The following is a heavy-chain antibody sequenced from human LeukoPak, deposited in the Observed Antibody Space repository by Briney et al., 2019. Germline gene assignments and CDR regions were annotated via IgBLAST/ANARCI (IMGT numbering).Heavy chain of an antibody. CDR1: GYTFTSYY. V-gene: IGHV1-46*01. CDR3: ARVSAAGPATLFDY. J-gene: IGHJ4*02. Sequence: ASVKVSCKASGYTFTSYYMHWVGQATGQGLEWMGIINPSGGSTSYAQKFQGRVTMTRDMSTSTVYMELSSLRSEDTAVYYCARVSAAGPATLFDYWGQGTLVTVSS. CDR2: INPSGGST. D-gene: IGHD6-13*01.